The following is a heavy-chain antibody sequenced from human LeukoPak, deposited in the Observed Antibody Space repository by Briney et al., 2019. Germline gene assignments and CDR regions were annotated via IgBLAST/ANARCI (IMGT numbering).Heavy chain of an antibody. Sequence: PSETLSLTCAVYGGSFSGYYWSWIRQPPGKGLEWIGEINHSGSTNYNPSLKSRVTISVGTSKNQFSLKLSSVTAADTAVYYCARGADLEYYDILTGYYVLDYWGQGTLVTVSS. CDR2: INHSGST. J-gene: IGHJ4*02. CDR3: ARGADLEYYDILTGYYVLDY. D-gene: IGHD3-9*01. CDR1: GGSFSGYY. V-gene: IGHV4-34*01.